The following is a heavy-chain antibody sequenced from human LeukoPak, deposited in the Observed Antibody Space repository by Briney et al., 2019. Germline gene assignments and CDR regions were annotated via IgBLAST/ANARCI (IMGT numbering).Heavy chain of an antibody. J-gene: IGHJ4*02. V-gene: IGHV1-8*01. CDR3: ARGKIAAAGTWNY. Sequence: GASVKVSCKASGNTFTSYDINWVRQATGQGLEWMGWMNPNSGNTGYAQKFQGRVTMTRNTSISTAYMELSSLRSEDTAVYYCARGKIAAAGTWNYWGQGTLVTVSS. CDR2: MNPNSGNT. CDR1: GNTFTSYD. D-gene: IGHD6-13*01.